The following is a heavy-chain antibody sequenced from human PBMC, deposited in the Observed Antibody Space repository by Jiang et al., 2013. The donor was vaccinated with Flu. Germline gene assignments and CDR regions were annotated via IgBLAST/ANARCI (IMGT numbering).Heavy chain of an antibody. Sequence: GGTTDYAASVKGRFSVSRDDSKSIAYLQMNSLKTDDTAVYFCTRGGEWEGRTGNYYGMEFWGQGTTVIVSS. D-gene: IGHD1-1*01. V-gene: IGHV3-49*02. CDR2: GGTT. J-gene: IGHJ6*02. CDR3: TRGGEWEGRTGNYYGMEF.